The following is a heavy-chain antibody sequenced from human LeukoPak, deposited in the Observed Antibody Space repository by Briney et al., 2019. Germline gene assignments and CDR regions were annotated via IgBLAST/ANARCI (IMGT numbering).Heavy chain of an antibody. V-gene: IGHV3-21*01. CDR1: GLTFSSYS. D-gene: IGHD5-18*01. CDR2: IRSSSSYI. J-gene: IGHJ5*02. CDR3: ARGGASRIQLWLLYNWFDA. Sequence: GGSLRLSCAASGLTFSSYSMNWVRQAPGKGLEWVSSIRSSSSYIYYADSVKGRFTISRDNANNSLYQQMNSLRAEDTAVYYCARGGASRIQLWLLYNWFDAWGQGSLVTVSS.